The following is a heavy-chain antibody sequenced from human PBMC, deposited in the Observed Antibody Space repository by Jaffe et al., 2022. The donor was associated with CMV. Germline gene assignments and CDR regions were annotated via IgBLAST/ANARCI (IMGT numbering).Heavy chain of an antibody. Sequence: QVQLVQSGAEVKKPGASVKVSCKASGYTFTSYGISWVRQAPGQGLEWMGWISAYNGNTNYAQKLQGRVTMTTDTSTSTAYMELRSLRSDDTAVYYCASPLINYDILTGSPKYYYYGMDVWGQGTTVTVSS. D-gene: IGHD3-9*01. CDR1: GYTFTSYG. CDR2: ISAYNGNT. J-gene: IGHJ6*02. CDR3: ASPLINYDILTGSPKYYYYGMDV. V-gene: IGHV1-18*01.